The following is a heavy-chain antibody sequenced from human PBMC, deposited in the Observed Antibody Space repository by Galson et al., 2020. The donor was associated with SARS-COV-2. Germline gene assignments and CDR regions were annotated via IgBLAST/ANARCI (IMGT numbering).Heavy chain of an antibody. Sequence: SETLSLTCTVSGVSINGDDYFWTWIRQSRGKGLEWIGQMYYTGRTSFNPSLQSRFTMSLDTSKNQFSLRLTSVTAADTAVYFCARGVLQYFDYFDFWGQGTRLTVSS. D-gene: IGHD3-9*01. CDR3: ARGVLQYFDYFDF. V-gene: IGHV4-30-4*01. CDR1: GVSINGDDYF. CDR2: MYYTGRT. J-gene: IGHJ4*02.